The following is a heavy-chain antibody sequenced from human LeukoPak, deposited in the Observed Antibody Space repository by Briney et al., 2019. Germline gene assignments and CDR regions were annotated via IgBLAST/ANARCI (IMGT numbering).Heavy chain of an antibody. CDR1: GSSFKYYA. CDR2: IISFFGTT. J-gene: IGHJ6*03. Sequence: SVKVSCKVSGSSFKYYAIAWVRQALGQGLEWMGGIISFFGTTNFAQKFQDRVTITADESAITVHMELNSLRSQDTAVYYCGRIIAGATGVYYMDIWGKGTSVTVSS. CDR3: GRIIAGATGVYYMDI. V-gene: IGHV1-69*13. D-gene: IGHD1-26*01.